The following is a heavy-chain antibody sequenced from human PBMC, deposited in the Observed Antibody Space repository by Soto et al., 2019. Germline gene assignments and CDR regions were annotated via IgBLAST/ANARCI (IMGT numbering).Heavy chain of an antibody. V-gene: IGHV5-10-1*01. Sequence: GESLKISCKGSGYSFTSYWISWVRQMPGKGLEWMGRIDPSDSYTNYSPSFQGHVTISADKSISTAYLQWSSLKASDTAMYYCASIWFGDSWYFDYWGQGTLVTVS. D-gene: IGHD3-10*01. CDR2: IDPSDSYT. CDR1: GYSFTSYW. CDR3: ASIWFGDSWYFDY. J-gene: IGHJ4*02.